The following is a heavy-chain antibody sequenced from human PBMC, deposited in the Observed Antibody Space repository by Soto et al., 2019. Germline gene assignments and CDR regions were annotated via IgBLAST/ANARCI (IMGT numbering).Heavy chain of an antibody. CDR3: ATRLRIAAAPTPFDY. CDR1: GFTFSSYA. Sequence: HPGGSLRLSCAASGFTFSSYAMSWVRQAPGKGLEWVSAISGSGGSTYYADSVKGRFTISRDNSKNTLYLQMNSLRAEDTAVYYCATRLRIAAAPTPFDYWGQGTLVTVSS. D-gene: IGHD6-13*01. V-gene: IGHV3-23*01. J-gene: IGHJ4*02. CDR2: ISGSGGST.